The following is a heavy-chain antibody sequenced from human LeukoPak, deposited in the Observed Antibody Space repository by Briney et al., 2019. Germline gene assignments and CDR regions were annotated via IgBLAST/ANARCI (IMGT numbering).Heavy chain of an antibody. Sequence: PGGSLRLSCAASGFTFSNYGMHWVRQAPGKGLEWVASIRYDGNTKYYVDSVKGRFTISRDNSKNTLYLQMNSLRPEDTAIYYCAKRDGMYTSGSYYFDYWGQGTLVTVSS. J-gene: IGHJ4*02. CDR2: IRYDGNTK. CDR3: AKRDGMYTSGSYYFDY. V-gene: IGHV3-30*02. CDR1: GFTFSNYG. D-gene: IGHD6-19*01.